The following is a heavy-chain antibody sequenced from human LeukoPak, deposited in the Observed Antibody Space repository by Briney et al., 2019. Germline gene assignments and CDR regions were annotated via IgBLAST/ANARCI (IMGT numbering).Heavy chain of an antibody. D-gene: IGHD3-10*01. CDR3: ARDARVQKWFGELLKTTTYYFDY. J-gene: IGHJ4*02. Sequence: SETLSLTCAVYGGSFSGYDWSWVRQPPGKGLEWVGEINHSGSTKYNTALKRRVTISLEKYKKQFTLKLRNGTAADTAVYYCARDARVQKWFGELLKTTTYYFDYWGQGTLVTVSS. V-gene: IGHV4-34*01. CDR2: INHSGST. CDR1: GGSFSGYD.